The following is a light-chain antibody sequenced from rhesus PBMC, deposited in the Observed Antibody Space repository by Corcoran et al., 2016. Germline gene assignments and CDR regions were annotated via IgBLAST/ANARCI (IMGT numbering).Light chain of an antibody. CDR2: NAS. Sequence: DIQMTQSPSSLSASVGDKVTITCRASQGISRWLAWYQQKPGKAPKLLIYNASSLQSGVPSRFSGSGSGTDFTLPISSLQPEDFATYYCLQYSSSPWTFGQGTKVAIK. J-gene: IGKJ1*01. V-gene: IGKV1-22*01. CDR1: QGISRW. CDR3: LQYSSSPWT.